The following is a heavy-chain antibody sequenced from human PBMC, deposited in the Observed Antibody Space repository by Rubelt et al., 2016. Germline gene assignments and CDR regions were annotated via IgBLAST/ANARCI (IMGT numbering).Heavy chain of an antibody. J-gene: IGHJ6*02. CDR2: ISWNSGSI. V-gene: IGHV3-9*01. D-gene: IGHD2-2*02. CDR1: GFTFDDYA. CDR3: AKDRVALGYCSSTSCYTDGMDV. Sequence: VETGGGLVQPGRSLRLSCAASGFTFDDYAMHWVRQAPGKGLEWVSGISWNSGSIGYADSVKGRFTISRDNAKNSLYLQMNSLRAEDTALYYCAKDRVALGYCSSTSCYTDGMDVWGQGTTVTVSS.